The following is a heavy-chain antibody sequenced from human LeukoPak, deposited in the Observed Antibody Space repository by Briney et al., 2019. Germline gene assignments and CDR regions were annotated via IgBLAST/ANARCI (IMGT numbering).Heavy chain of an antibody. CDR3: ARVGAAVAGDFDY. CDR1: GGSISSYY. Sequence: SETLSLTCTVFGGSISSYYWSWIRQPPGKGLEWIGYIYYSGSTNYNPSLKSRVTISVDTSKNQFSLKLSSVTAADTAVYYCARVGAAVAGDFDYWGQGTLVTVSS. D-gene: IGHD6-19*01. V-gene: IGHV4-59*01. CDR2: IYYSGST. J-gene: IGHJ4*02.